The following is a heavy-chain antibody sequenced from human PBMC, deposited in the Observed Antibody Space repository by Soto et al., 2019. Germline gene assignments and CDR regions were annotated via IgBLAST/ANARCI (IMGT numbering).Heavy chain of an antibody. CDR2: IFISDTYI. Sequence: GGSLRLSCAASGFTFSSSSMNWVRQAPGKGLEWVSSIFISDTYIYYADSVKGRFTISRDNAKNSLYLQMNDLTSDDTAVYYYARDRGASEWGVFGSFDYWGQGTLVTVSS. CDR3: ARDRGASEWGVFGSFDY. D-gene: IGHD3-10*01. J-gene: IGHJ4*02. V-gene: IGHV3-21*06. CDR1: GFTFSSSS.